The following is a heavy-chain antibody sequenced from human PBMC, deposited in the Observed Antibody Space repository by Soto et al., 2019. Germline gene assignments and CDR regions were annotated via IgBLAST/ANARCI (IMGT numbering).Heavy chain of an antibody. CDR3: ASGAAFYYDTSRY. V-gene: IGHV3-30-3*01. D-gene: IGHD3-22*01. CDR2: MSPGGNSQ. CDR1: GFNFNIHA. Sequence: GGSLRLSCAAPGFNFNIHALHWIRQAPGEGLEWVAVMSPGGNSQYYADSVKGRFTISRDTSKSTLYLQMTSLRLEDTAVYYCASGAAFYYDTSRYWGQGTLVTVSS. J-gene: IGHJ4*02.